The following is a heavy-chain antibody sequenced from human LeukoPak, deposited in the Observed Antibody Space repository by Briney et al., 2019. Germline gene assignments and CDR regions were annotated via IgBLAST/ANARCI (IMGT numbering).Heavy chain of an antibody. CDR2: ISWNSGSI. J-gene: IGHJ4*02. V-gene: IGHV3-9*01. CDR1: GFIFDDYA. Sequence: GGSLRLSCAASGFIFDDYAMHWVRQAPGKGLEWVSGISWNSGSIGYADSVEGRFTISRDNAKNSLFLQMNSLRAEDTALYYCAKVWSNHLPYHDYWGQGTLVTVSS. CDR3: AKVWSNHLPYHDY. D-gene: IGHD1-14*01.